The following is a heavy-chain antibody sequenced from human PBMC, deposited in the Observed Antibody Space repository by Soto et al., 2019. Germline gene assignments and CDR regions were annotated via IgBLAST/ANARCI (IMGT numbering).Heavy chain of an antibody. CDR2: ITWDGGSR. V-gene: IGHV3-43*01. CDR3: AKLSHDYGAYHQYGMDV. D-gene: IGHD4-17*01. J-gene: IGHJ6*02. Sequence: DVQLVESGGAVAQPGGSLRLSCAASGFTFQDYTMHWVRQAPGKGLEWVSLITWDGGSRYYADSVKGRCTISRDNSKNSLYLHMNSLRTEDTALYYCAKLSHDYGAYHQYGMDVWGQGTTVIVSS. CDR1: GFTFQDYT.